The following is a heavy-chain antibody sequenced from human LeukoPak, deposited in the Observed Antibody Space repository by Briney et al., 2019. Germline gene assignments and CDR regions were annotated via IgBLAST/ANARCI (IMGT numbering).Heavy chain of an antibody. Sequence: ASVKVSCKASGYTFTGYYMHWVRQAPGQGLEWMGWINPNSGGTNYAQKFQGRVTMTRNTSISTAYMELSSLRSEDTAVYYCARVRGKGQLAREDYWGQGTLVTVSS. J-gene: IGHJ4*02. CDR3: ARVRGKGQLAREDY. V-gene: IGHV1-2*02. CDR1: GYTFTGYY. CDR2: INPNSGGT. D-gene: IGHD6-13*01.